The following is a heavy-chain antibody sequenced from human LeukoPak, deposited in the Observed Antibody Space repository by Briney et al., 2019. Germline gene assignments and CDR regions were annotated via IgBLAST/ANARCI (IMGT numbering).Heavy chain of an antibody. CDR3: ARGWGYCSSTRCHPFDY. V-gene: IGHV4-30-4*01. CDR2: IYYSGST. CDR1: GGSISSGDYY. Sequence: SETLSLTCTVSGGSISSGDYYWSWIRQPPGKGLEWMGYIYYSGSTYYNPSLKSRVTISVDTSKNQFSLKLSSVTAADTAVYHCARGWGYCSSTRCHPFDYWGQGTLVTASS. J-gene: IGHJ4*02. D-gene: IGHD2-2*01.